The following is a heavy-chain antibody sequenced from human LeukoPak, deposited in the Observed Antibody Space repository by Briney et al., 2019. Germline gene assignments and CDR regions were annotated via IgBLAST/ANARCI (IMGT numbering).Heavy chain of an antibody. D-gene: IGHD2-2*01. CDR1: GYSISSGYY. V-gene: IGHV4-38-2*02. J-gene: IGHJ5*02. Sequence: PSETLSLTCTVSGYSISSGYYWGWIRQPPGKGLEWIGSIYHSGSTYYNPSLKSRVTISVDTSKNQFSLKLSSVTAADTAVYYCARQDDIVVVPAATNWFDPWGQGTLVTVSS. CDR3: ARQDDIVVVPAATNWFDP. CDR2: IYHSGST.